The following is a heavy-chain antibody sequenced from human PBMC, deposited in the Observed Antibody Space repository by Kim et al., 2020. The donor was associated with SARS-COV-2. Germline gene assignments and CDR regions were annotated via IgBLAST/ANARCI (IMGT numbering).Heavy chain of an antibody. CDR1: GYSSTSYW. D-gene: IGHD1-26*01. CDR3: ARQWEQYYDY. V-gene: IGHV5-51*01. Sequence: GESLKISCKGSGYSSTSYWIGWVRQMPGKGLEWMGHIHPGDSETRYSPSFQGQVTVSADKSISTVYLQWSSLKASDTAIYYCARQWEQYYDYWGQGSLVTVSS. CDR2: IHPGDSET. J-gene: IGHJ4*02.